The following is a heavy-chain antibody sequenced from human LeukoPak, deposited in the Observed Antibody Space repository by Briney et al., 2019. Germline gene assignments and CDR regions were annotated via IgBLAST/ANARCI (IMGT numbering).Heavy chain of an antibody. CDR2: IYPNNAAT. CDR3: ARDGGMRAMVIDD. V-gene: IGHV1-2*02. D-gene: IGHD5-18*01. J-gene: IGHJ4*02. Sequence: ASVKVSCKASGYTFTAYYMHWVRQAPGEGVESMGRIYPNNAATNYAQKFQGRVTVTTDKSISTVYMELSRLKSADTAVYYCARDGGMRAMVIDDWGQGTLVTVSS. CDR1: GYTFTAYY.